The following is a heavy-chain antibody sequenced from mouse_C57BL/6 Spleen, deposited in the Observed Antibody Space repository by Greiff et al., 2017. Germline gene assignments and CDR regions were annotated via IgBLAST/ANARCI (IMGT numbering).Heavy chain of an antibody. J-gene: IGHJ4*01. CDR3: ASYSNSYAMDY. CDR2: INPYNGGT. V-gene: IGHV1-19*01. Sequence: EVQLQQSGPVLVKPGASVKMSCKASGYTFTDYYMNWVKQSHGKSLEWIGVINPYNGGTSYNQKFKGKATLTVDKSSSTAYMELNSLTSEDSAVYYCASYSNSYAMDYWVQGTSVTVSS. CDR1: GYTFTDYY. D-gene: IGHD2-5*01.